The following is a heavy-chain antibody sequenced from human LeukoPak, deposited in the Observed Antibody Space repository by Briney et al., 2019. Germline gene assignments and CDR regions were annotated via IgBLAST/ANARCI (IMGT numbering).Heavy chain of an antibody. CDR1: GFTFSSYA. Sequence: PGGSLRLSCAASGFTFSSYAMHWVRQAPGKGLEYVSAISSDGGSPYYANSVKGRFTISRDNSKNTLYLQMGSLRPEDMAVYYCARPVAGTWGFDYWGQGTLVTVSS. J-gene: IGHJ4*02. V-gene: IGHV3-64*01. CDR2: ISSDGGSP. D-gene: IGHD6-19*01. CDR3: ARPVAGTWGFDY.